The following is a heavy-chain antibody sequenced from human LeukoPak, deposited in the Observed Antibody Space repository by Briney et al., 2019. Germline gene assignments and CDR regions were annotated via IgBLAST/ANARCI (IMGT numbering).Heavy chain of an antibody. Sequence: GGSLRLSCVASGLAFSSYSMHWVRRAPGKGLEWVGVISYDGSDEYYTDSVKGRFTISRDNSKNTVYLQMNSLRADDTAVYYCARDFTPEWFDIHWGQGTLVTVS. CDR3: ARDFTPEWFDIH. CDR1: GLAFSSYS. D-gene: IGHD3-3*01. V-gene: IGHV3-30*04. J-gene: IGHJ4*02. CDR2: ISYDGSDE.